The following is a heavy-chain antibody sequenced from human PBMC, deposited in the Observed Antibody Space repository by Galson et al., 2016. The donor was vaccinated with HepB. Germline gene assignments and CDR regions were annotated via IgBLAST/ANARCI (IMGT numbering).Heavy chain of an antibody. CDR1: GYSFSSYW. V-gene: IGHV5-51*03. CDR2: IYPGDSNP. J-gene: IGHJ4*02. Sequence: QSGAEVKKPGESLKISCEGTGYSFSSYWIGWVRQKPEKGLEWMGIIYPGDSNPKYSPSFQGQVTISADKSINTAYLQWNTLKASDTAMYYCVRRREKVGGLWGQGTLVTVSS. D-gene: IGHD2-2*01. CDR3: VRRREKVGGL.